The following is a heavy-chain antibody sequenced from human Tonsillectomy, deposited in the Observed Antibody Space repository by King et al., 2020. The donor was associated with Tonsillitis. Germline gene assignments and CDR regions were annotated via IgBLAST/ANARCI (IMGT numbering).Heavy chain of an antibody. V-gene: IGHV3-9*01. CDR3: AKETIAAAGDFDY. J-gene: IGHJ4*02. CDR1: GFTFDDYA. D-gene: IGHD6-13*01. CDR2: ISWNSGNI. Sequence: VQLVESGGGLVQPGRSLRLSCAASGFTFDDYAMHWVRQAPGKGLEWVSVISWNSGNIGYADSVKGRFTISRDNAKNSLYLQMNSLRAEDTALYYCAKETIAAAGDFDYWGQGTLVTVSS.